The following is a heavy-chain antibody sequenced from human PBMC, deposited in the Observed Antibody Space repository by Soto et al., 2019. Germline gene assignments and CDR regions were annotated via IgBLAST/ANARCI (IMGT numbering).Heavy chain of an antibody. D-gene: IGHD6-19*01. Sequence: PSETLSLTCTVSGGSISSSSYYWGWIRQPPGKGLEWIGSIYYSGSTYYNPSLKSRVTISVDTSKNQFSLKLSSVTAADTAVYYCARHAKAVAGTDYYYYGMDVWGQGTTVTVSS. CDR2: IYYSGST. V-gene: IGHV4-39*01. CDR1: GGSISSSSYY. J-gene: IGHJ6*02. CDR3: ARHAKAVAGTDYYYYGMDV.